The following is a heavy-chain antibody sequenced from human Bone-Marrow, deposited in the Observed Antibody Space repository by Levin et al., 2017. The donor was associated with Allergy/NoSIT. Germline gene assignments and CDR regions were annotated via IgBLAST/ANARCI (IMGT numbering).Heavy chain of an antibody. CDR2: IYPSNSET. CDR1: GFRFTTYW. CDR3: ARLYPTMSEFDY. D-gene: IGHD1/OR15-1a*01. Sequence: KVSCKTSGFRFTTYWIAWVRQMPGEGLEWMGNIYPSNSETRYSPSCQGQVSISADKSINTAYQQWSGLKASDTATYYRARLYPTMSEFDYWGQGTLVTVSS. V-gene: IGHV5-51*01. J-gene: IGHJ4*02.